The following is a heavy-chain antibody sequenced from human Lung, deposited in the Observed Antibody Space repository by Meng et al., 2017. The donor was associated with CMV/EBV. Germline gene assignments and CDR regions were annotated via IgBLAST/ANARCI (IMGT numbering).Heavy chain of an antibody. D-gene: IGHD1-1*01. CDR3: ARDRAEELDP. J-gene: IGHJ5*02. CDR2: VRSDGSDE. V-gene: IGHV3-30*02. CDR1: RFTFKNYG. Sequence: GGSLRLXCAASRFTFKNYGMHWVRQAPGKGLEWVASVRSDGSDEQYGDSVKGRFTISRDNSKNTLYLQMHSLGGEDTALYYCARDRAEELDPWGQGTLVTVSS.